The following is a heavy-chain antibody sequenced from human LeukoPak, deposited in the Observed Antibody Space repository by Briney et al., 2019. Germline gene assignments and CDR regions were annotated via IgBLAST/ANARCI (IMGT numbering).Heavy chain of an antibody. CDR3: AKETHYYDRWCGFDY. V-gene: IGHV3-23*01. CDR1: GFTFDDYA. J-gene: IGHJ4*02. D-gene: IGHD3-22*01. Sequence: GGSLRLSCAASGFTFDDYAMHWVRQAPGKGLEWVSATSDSGGGTYYVDSVKGRFTISRDNSKNTLYLQMNSLSPEDTAVYYCAKETHYYDRWCGFDYWGQGTLVTVSS. CDR2: TSDSGGGT.